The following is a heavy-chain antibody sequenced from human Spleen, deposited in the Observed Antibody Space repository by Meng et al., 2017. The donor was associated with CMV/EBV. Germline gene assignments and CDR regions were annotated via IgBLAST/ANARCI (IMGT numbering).Heavy chain of an antibody. D-gene: IGHD6-13*01. J-gene: IGHJ4*02. CDR2: IKQDGSEK. CDR1: GFTFSSYW. Sequence: GESLKISCAASGFTFSSYWMSWVRQAPGKGLEWVANIKQDGSEKYYVDSVKGRFTISRDNAKNSLYLQMNSLRIEDTAFYYCAAAGLGLLDYWGQGALVTVSS. V-gene: IGHV3-7*03. CDR3: AAAGLGLLDY.